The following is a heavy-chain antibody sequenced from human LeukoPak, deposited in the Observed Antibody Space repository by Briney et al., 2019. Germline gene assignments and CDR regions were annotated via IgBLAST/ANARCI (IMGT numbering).Heavy chain of an antibody. CDR3: ARERVQQLVRKAFDI. J-gene: IGHJ3*02. CDR2: INHSGST. Sequence: SETLSLTCAVYGGSFSGYYWSWIRQPPGKGLEWIGEINHSGSTNYNPSLKSRVTISVDTSKNQFSLKLSSVTAADTAVYYCARERVQQLVRKAFDIWGQGTMVTVSS. CDR1: GGSFSGYY. V-gene: IGHV4-34*01. D-gene: IGHD6-13*01.